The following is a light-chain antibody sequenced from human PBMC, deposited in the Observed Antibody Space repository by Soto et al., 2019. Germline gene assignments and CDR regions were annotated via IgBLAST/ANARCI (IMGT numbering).Light chain of an antibody. CDR2: DVS. V-gene: IGLV2-14*01. CDR3: CSYSTNNTSQLV. J-gene: IGLJ1*01. Sequence: QSALTQPASVSGSPGQSITISCTGTSSDVGGYNYVSWYQQHPGKAPKFMIYDVSNRPSGVSSRFSGSKSGNTASLTISGLHAEDEADDYCCSYSTNNTSQLVFGTGTKLTVL. CDR1: SSDVGGYNY.